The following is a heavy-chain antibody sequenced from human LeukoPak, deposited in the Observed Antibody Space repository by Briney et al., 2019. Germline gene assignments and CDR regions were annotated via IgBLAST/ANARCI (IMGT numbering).Heavy chain of an antibody. CDR2: IYYSGST. Sequence: SETLSLTCTVSGGSISSSSYYWGWIRQPPGKGLERIGSIYYSGSTYYSPSLKSRVTISVDTSKNQFSLKLSSVTAADTAVYYCARRIRGATANRFDPWGQGTLVTVSS. D-gene: IGHD3-10*01. CDR1: GGSISSSSYY. CDR3: ARRIRGATANRFDP. V-gene: IGHV4-39*01. J-gene: IGHJ5*02.